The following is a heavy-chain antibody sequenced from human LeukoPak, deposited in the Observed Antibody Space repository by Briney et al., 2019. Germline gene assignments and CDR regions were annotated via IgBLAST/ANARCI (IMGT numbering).Heavy chain of an antibody. Sequence: SETLSLTCTVSGGSMNSYYWSWSRQPPGKGLERVGSIYNSGSTNYNPSLKSRVTISVDTSKKQVSLKLCSVTAADTAVYYCARVTPRPRFDYWGQGTLVTVSS. CDR2: IYNSGST. J-gene: IGHJ4*02. D-gene: IGHD1-14*01. V-gene: IGHV4-59*01. CDR1: GGSMNSYY. CDR3: ARVTPRPRFDY.